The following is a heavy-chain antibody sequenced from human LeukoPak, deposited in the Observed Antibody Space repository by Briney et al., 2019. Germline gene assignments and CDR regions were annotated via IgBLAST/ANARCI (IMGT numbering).Heavy chain of an antibody. CDR3: ARVTGYMIEDYFDY. CDR2: INHSGSP. V-gene: IGHV4-34*01. J-gene: IGHJ4*02. D-gene: IGHD3-22*01. Sequence: SETLSLTCAVYGGSFSGYYWSWIRQPPGKGLEWIGEINHSGSPNYNPSRKSRVTISVKTSKNQFSLKLSSVTAADTAVYYCARVTGYMIEDYFDYWGQGTLVTVSS. CDR1: GGSFSGYY.